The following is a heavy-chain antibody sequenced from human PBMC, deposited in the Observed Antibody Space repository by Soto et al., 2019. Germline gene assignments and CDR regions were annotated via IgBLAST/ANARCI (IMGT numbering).Heavy chain of an antibody. CDR3: AKCTFDTIFTSGWCNWLVP. J-gene: IGHJ5*02. CDR2: IRCTNGNT. D-gene: IGHD6-19*01. V-gene: IGHV3-23*01. Sequence: EVQLLESGGGLVQPGGSLRLSCAASGFTFSSSAMSWVRQAPGKGLEWVSAIRCTNGNTHYAESVKGRLTISRDNSKNTLYLQMNFLRAEDTAVYYCAKCTFDTIFTSGWCNWLVPWGQGTLVIVSS. CDR1: GFTFSSSA.